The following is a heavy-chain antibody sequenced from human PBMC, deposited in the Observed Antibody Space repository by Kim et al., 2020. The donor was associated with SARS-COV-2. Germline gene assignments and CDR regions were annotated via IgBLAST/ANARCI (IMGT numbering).Heavy chain of an antibody. CDR1: GFAFSDSY. CDR3: AKAGPGYNAFES. V-gene: IGHV3-11*01. CDR2: ISPSGDTT. Sequence: GGSLRLSCVASGFAFSDSYMNWIRQAPGKGLEWVSFISPSGDTTFYSDSVKGRFTISRDNAKNSLYLQMNSLRVEDTAIYYCAKAGPGYNAFESWGQGTLLTVSS. D-gene: IGHD5-12*01. J-gene: IGHJ4*02.